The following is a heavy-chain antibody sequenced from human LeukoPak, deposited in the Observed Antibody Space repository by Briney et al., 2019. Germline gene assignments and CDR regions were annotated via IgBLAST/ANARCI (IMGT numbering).Heavy chain of an antibody. CDR2: INSDGSST. Sequence: GGSLRLSCAASGFTFSSYWMHWVRQAPGKGLVWVSRINSDGSSTSYADSVKGRFTISRDNAKNTLYLQMNSLRAEDTAVYYCARDLDRSYGAGSLDYWGQGTLVTVCS. V-gene: IGHV3-74*01. D-gene: IGHD3-10*01. J-gene: IGHJ4*02. CDR3: ARDLDRSYGAGSLDY. CDR1: GFTFSSYW.